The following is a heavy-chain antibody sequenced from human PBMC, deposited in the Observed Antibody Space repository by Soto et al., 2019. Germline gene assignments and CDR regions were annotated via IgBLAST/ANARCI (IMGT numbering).Heavy chain of an antibody. V-gene: IGHV4-30-4*01. CDR3: ARERAAITSWFDP. CDR1: GGSISSGDYY. Sequence: TLSLTCTVSGGSISSGDYYWSWIRQPPGKGLEWIGYIYYSGSTYYNPSLKSRVTISVDTSKNQFSLKLSSVTAADTAVYYCARERAAITSWFDPWGQGTLVTVSS. CDR2: IYYSGST. J-gene: IGHJ5*02. D-gene: IGHD2-2*01.